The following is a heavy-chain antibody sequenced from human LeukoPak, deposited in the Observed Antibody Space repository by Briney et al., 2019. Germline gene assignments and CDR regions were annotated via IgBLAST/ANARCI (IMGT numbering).Heavy chain of an antibody. CDR3: AKTPRRPQEDYDSFDY. CDR1: GFTFSSYA. D-gene: IGHD3-22*01. Sequence: QAGGSLRLSCAASGFTFSSYAMSWVRQAPGKGLEWVSAISGSGGSTYYADSVKGRFTISRDNSKNTLYLQMNSLRAEDTAVYYCAKTPRRPQEDYDSFDYWGQGTLVTVSS. CDR2: ISGSGGST. J-gene: IGHJ4*02. V-gene: IGHV3-23*01.